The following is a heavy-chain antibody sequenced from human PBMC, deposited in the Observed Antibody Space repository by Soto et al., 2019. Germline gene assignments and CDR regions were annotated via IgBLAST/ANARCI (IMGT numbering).Heavy chain of an antibody. J-gene: IGHJ6*02. D-gene: IGHD3-10*01. Sequence: GESLKISCKCSGYSFTSYWIGWVRQMPGKGLEWMGIIYPGDSDTRYSPSFQGQVTISADKSISTAYLQWSSLKASDTAMYYCARLRGRQYYYYYGMDVWGQGTTVTVSS. V-gene: IGHV5-51*01. CDR1: GYSFTSYW. CDR3: ARLRGRQYYYYYGMDV. CDR2: IYPGDSDT.